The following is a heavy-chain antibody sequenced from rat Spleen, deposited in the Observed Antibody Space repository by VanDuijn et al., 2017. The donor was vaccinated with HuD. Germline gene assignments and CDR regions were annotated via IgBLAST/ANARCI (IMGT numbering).Heavy chain of an antibody. CDR3: ARREYGGFFGYFDY. V-gene: IGHV5-29*01. CDR1: GFTFSDYY. CDR2: MSYDGTTT. Sequence: EVQLVESDGGLVQPGRSLKLSCAASGFTFSDYYMAWVRQAPTKGLEWVATMSYDGTTTSYRDSVRGRFTVSRDNAKSTLYLQMDSLRSEDTATYYCARREYGGFFGYFDYWGQGVMVTVSS. J-gene: IGHJ2*01. D-gene: IGHD1-11*01.